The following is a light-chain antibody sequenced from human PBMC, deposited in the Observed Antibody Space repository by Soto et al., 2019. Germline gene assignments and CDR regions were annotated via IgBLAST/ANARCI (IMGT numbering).Light chain of an antibody. CDR1: QSVSSSY. V-gene: IGKV3-20*01. J-gene: IGKJ1*01. Sequence: EIVLTQSPGTLSLSPGERGTLSRRASQSVSSSYLAWYQQKPGQAPRLLMYGTSTRATGTPDRFSGSGSGTDFTLTISSLEPEDVAVYYCQQYGSSPRTFGQGTKVDI. CDR3: QQYGSSPRT. CDR2: GTS.